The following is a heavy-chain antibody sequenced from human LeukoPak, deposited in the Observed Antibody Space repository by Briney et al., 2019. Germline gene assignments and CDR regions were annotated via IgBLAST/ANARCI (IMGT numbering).Heavy chain of an antibody. J-gene: IGHJ4*02. CDR3: TTEGYCSGGNCYSYDN. CDR2: IKSKIDGGTT. D-gene: IGHD2-15*01. V-gene: IGHV3-15*01. Sequence: GGSLRLSCAASGFTFSSAWLSWVRQAPGKRLEWGGRIKSKIDGGTTDYAAPVKGRFTISRDDSKNKLYLQMNSLKTEDTALYYCTTEGYCSGGNCYSYDNWGQGTLVTVSS. CDR1: GFTFSSAW.